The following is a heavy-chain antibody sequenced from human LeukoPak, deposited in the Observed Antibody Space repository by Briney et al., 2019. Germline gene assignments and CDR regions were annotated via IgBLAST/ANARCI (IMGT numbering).Heavy chain of an antibody. J-gene: IGHJ3*02. D-gene: IGHD4-17*01. CDR2: INPGGGST. Sequence: ASVKVSCKASGYTFTSYYMHWVRQAPGQGLEWMGIINPGGGSTSYAQKFQGRVTMTRDTSTSTVYMELSSLRSEDTAVYYCARGGWATVNEGHEAFDIWGQGTMVTVSS. CDR1: GYTFTSYY. V-gene: IGHV1-46*01. CDR3: ARGGWATVNEGHEAFDI.